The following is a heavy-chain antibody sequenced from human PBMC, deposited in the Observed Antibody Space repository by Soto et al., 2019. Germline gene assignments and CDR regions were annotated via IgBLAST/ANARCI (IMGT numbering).Heavy chain of an antibody. CDR3: AIYCGSPCRFISRSDH. V-gene: IGHV3-7*01. D-gene: IGHD2-2*01. Sequence: AGGSLRLSCAASGFTFSAYLMNWVRQAPGKGLEWVANINQDGSETSYVDSVKGRFTISRDNAKSSLYLQMNSLRAEDTAICYCAIYCGSPCRFISRSDHWGPGPSVTVSS. CDR1: GFTFSAYL. J-gene: IGHJ4*02. CDR2: INQDGSET.